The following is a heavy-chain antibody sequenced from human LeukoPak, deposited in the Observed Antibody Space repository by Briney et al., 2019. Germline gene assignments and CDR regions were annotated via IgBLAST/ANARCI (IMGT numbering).Heavy chain of an antibody. J-gene: IGHJ5*02. D-gene: IGHD2-8*01. CDR2: IYYSGST. CDR1: GGSISSSGYY. V-gene: IGHV4-39*02. Sequence: SETLSLTCTVSGGSISSSGYYWGWIRQPPGKGLEWIGSIYYSGSTYYNPSLKSRVTISVDTSKNQFSLKLSSVTAADTAVYYCAREHIVLMVYASNWFDPWGQGTLVTVSS. CDR3: AREHIVLMVYASNWFDP.